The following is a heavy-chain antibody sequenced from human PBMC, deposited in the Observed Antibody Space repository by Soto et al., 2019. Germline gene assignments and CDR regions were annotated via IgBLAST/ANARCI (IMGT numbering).Heavy chain of an antibody. CDR2: IYPGDSDT. J-gene: IGHJ5*02. CDR1: GYSFTSYW. Sequence: GESLKISCKGSGYSFTSYWIGWVRQMPGKGLEWMGIIYPGDSDTRYSPSFQGQVTISADKSISTAYLQWSSLKASDTAMYYCARVLLMTTVTTHWFDPWGQGTLVTVSS. V-gene: IGHV5-51*01. D-gene: IGHD4-17*01. CDR3: ARVLLMTTVTTHWFDP.